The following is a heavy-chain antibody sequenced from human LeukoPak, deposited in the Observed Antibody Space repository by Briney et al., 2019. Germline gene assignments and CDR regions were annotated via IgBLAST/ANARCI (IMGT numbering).Heavy chain of an antibody. J-gene: IGHJ4*02. CDR2: IIPIFGTA. CDR3: ARGGSAASFDY. Sequence: GSSVKVSCKASGGTFSSYAISWVRQAPGQGLEWMGGIIPIFGTANYAQKFQGRVTMASDTSTSTVYMELSSLRSEDTAVYYCARGGSAASFDYWGQGTLVTVSS. CDR1: GGTFSSYA. V-gene: IGHV1-69*05. D-gene: IGHD2-15*01.